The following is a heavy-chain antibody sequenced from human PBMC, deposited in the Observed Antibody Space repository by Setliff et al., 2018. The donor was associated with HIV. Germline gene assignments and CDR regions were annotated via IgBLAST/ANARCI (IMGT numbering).Heavy chain of an antibody. CDR1: GGTFSSYA. V-gene: IGHV1-69*13. CDR3: AIDVIGGWLRPMPDF. J-gene: IGHJ4*02. D-gene: IGHD5-12*01. CDR2: IIPIFGTA. Sequence: SVKVSCKASGGTFSSYAISWVRQAPGQGLEWMGGIIPIFGTANYAQKFQGRVTITADESTNTAYMELSGLRSEDTAVYYCAIDVIGGWLRPMPDFWGPGTLVTVSS.